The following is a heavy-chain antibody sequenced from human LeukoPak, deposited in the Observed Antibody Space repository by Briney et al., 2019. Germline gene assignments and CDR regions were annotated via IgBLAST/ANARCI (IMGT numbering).Heavy chain of an antibody. V-gene: IGHV4-59*01. CDR3: ARVYYSSSYDYWYFNL. CDR1: GGSISSYY. CDR2: IYYSGNT. Sequence: SETLSLSCTVSGGSISSYYWSWIRQPPGKGLEWIGYIYYSGNTNYNPSLKSRLTISIDTSKNQFSLKLSSVTAADTAVYYCARVYYSSSYDYWYFNLWGRGTLVTVSS. D-gene: IGHD6-13*01. J-gene: IGHJ2*01.